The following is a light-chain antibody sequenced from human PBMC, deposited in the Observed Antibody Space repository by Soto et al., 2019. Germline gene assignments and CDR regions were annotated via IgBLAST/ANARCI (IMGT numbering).Light chain of an antibody. V-gene: IGKV1-33*01. CDR1: QDISNF. CDR3: QQYDSLPLS. J-gene: IGKJ3*01. Sequence: DIQMTQSPSSLSASVGDRVTITCQASQDISNFLNWYQHKSGKSPKLLINDASNLETGVPSRFSGSGSSTYFTFTINSLQPEDVATYHCQQYDSLPLSFGPGTKVELK. CDR2: DAS.